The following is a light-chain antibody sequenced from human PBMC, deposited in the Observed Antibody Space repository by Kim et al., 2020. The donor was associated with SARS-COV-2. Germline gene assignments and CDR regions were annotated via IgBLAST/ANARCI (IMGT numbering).Light chain of an antibody. CDR2: DVS. J-gene: IGLJ2*01. CDR1: SSDSGGYNY. V-gene: IGLV2-14*03. CDR3: SSYTPSLTLDVV. Sequence: ITIPCTGTSSDSGGYNYVSWYQQHPGKAPKLMIHDVSRRPSGVSNRFSGSKSGNTASLTISGLQADDEADYYCSSYTPSLTLDVVFGGGTKLTVL.